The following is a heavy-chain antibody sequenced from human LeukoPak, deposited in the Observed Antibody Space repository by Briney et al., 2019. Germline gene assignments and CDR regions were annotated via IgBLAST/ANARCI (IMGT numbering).Heavy chain of an antibody. CDR3: ARAPPGGYSYGFNY. Sequence: PSETLSLTCAVYGGSFSDYYWSWIRQPPGKGLEWIGEINHSGSTNYNPSLKSRVTISVDTSKNQFSLKLSSVTAADTAVYYCARAPPGGYSYGFNYWGQGTLVTVSS. J-gene: IGHJ4*02. V-gene: IGHV4-34*01. CDR2: INHSGST. D-gene: IGHD5-18*01. CDR1: GGSFSDYY.